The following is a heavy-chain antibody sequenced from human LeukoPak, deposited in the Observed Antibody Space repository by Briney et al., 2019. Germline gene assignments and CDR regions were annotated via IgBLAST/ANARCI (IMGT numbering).Heavy chain of an antibody. J-gene: IGHJ3*02. V-gene: IGHV1-69*05. CDR1: GGTFSSYA. CDR3: ARDIMITFGGVIVNSAFDI. Sequence: SVKVSCKASGGTFSSYAISWVRQAPGQGLEWMGGIIPIFGTADYAQKFQGRVTITTDESTSTAYMELSSLRSEDTAVYYCARDIMITFGGVIVNSAFDIWGQGTMVTVSS. D-gene: IGHD3-16*02. CDR2: IIPIFGTA.